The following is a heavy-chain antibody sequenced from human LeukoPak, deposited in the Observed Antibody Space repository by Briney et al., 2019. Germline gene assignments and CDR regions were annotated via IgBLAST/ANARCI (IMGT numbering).Heavy chain of an antibody. Sequence: SETLSLTCSVSGVSVSGYYWTWIRQPPGKSLEWIGYIHYTGSAKYKSSLRSRVNISLDMAKNQFSLNLSSVTTADTAVYYCARRPSGSYQSYFDYWGQGTLVTVSP. CDR3: ARRPSGSYQSYFDY. V-gene: IGHV4-59*02. J-gene: IGHJ4*02. CDR1: GVSVSGYY. D-gene: IGHD1-26*01. CDR2: IHYTGSA.